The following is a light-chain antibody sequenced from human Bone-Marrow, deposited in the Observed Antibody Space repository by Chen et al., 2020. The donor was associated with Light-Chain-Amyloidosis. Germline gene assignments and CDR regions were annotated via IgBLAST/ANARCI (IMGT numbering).Light chain of an antibody. V-gene: IGLV3-25*03. CDR1: DLPTKY. CDR3: QSADSRGAYDGI. Sequence: SYELTQPPSVSVSPGQTARITCSGDDLPTKYAYWYQQKPGQARVLVIHRDTERPSGISERFSGSSSGTPATLTIRGGLAEDEADYHCQSADSRGAYDGICGGGTK. CDR2: RDT. J-gene: IGLJ2*01.